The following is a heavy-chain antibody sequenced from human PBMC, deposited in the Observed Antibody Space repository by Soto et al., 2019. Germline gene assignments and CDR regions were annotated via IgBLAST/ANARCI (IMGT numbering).Heavy chain of an antibody. CDR3: AREAPVVGDAFDI. Sequence: QLQLQESGSGLVKPSQTLSLTCAVSGGSISSGGYSWSWIRQPPGKGLEWIGYIYLSGSTYYNPCLKSRVTISVDRSKNQFSLKLSSVTAADTAVYYCAREAPVVGDAFDIWGQGTMVTVSS. J-gene: IGHJ3*02. CDR2: IYLSGST. D-gene: IGHD3-22*01. V-gene: IGHV4-30-2*01. CDR1: GGSISSGGYS.